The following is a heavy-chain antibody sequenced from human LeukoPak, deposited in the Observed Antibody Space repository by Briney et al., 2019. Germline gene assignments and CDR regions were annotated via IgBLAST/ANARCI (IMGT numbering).Heavy chain of an antibody. D-gene: IGHD6-13*01. Sequence: GGSLRLSSAGPAFTFSSSWMSWVRQAPGKGLEWVAHTSPDGGTKYYVDSVKGRFTISRDNAKNSLYLQMSSLRAEDTATYYCVSWGTAVVYWGQGTLVTVSS. V-gene: IGHV3-7*01. J-gene: IGHJ4*02. CDR3: VSWGTAVVY. CDR1: AFTFSSSW. CDR2: TSPDGGTK.